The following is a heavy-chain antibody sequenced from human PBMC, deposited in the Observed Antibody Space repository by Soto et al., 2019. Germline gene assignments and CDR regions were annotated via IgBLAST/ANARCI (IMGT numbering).Heavy chain of an antibody. J-gene: IGHJ6*02. CDR2: IYHSGST. Sequence: SETLSLTCAVSGGSISSSNWWSWVRQPPGKGLEWIGEIYHSGSTNYNPSLRSRVNISVDKSKNQYSLKLNSVTAADTVVYYCARVKWELPNYYYGMDVWGQGTTVTVSS. CDR1: GGSISSSNW. D-gene: IGHD1-26*01. CDR3: ARVKWELPNYYYGMDV. V-gene: IGHV4-4*02.